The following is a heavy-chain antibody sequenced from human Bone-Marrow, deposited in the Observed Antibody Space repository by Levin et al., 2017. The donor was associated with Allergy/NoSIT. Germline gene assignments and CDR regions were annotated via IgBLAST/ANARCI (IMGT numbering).Heavy chain of an antibody. CDR3: ARTYITMVRGVIANWFDP. D-gene: IGHD3-10*01. J-gene: IGHJ5*02. CDR1: GFTFSDYY. V-gene: IGHV3-11*03. Sequence: GGSLRLSCAASGFTFSDYYMSWIRQAPGKGLEWVSYISSSSSYTNYADSVKGRFTISRDNAKNSLYLQMNSLRAEDTAVYYCARTYITMVRGVIANWFDPWGQGTLVTVSS. CDR2: ISSSSSYT.